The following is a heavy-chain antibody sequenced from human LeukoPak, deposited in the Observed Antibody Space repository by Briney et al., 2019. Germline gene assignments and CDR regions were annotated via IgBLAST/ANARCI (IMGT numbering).Heavy chain of an antibody. V-gene: IGHV1-2*02. CDR2: INPNSGGT. J-gene: IGHJ6*03. Sequence: ASVKVSCKASGYTFIGYYMHWVRQAPGQGLEWMGWINPNSGGTNYAQKFQGRVTMTRDTSISTAYMELSRLRPDDTAVYYCARGYYGSGSYYRATSYYYYMDVWGKGTTVTISS. CDR3: ARGYYGSGSYYRATSYYYYMDV. D-gene: IGHD3-10*01. CDR1: GYTFIGYY.